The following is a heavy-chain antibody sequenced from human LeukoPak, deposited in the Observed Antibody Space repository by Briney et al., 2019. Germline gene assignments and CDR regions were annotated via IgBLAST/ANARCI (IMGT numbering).Heavy chain of an antibody. CDR3: ARAPSNAHFDY. V-gene: IGHV3-30*02. D-gene: IGHD3-3*02. J-gene: IGHJ4*02. CDR2: IRFDGTSK. CDR1: GFTFSNYG. Sequence: GGSLRLSCAASGFTFSNYGMHWVRQAPGKGLEWVAFIRFDGTSKYYADSVKGRFTISRDNSNNTVYLQMNSLRAEDTAVYYCARAPSNAHFDYWGQGTLVTVSS.